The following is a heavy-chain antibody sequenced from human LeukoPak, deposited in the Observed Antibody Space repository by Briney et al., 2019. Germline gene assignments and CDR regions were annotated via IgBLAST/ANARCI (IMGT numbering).Heavy chain of an antibody. CDR2: IKQDGSEK. J-gene: IGHJ4*02. CDR1: GFTFSSYL. CDR3: ARTWDYDFWSGYYADY. D-gene: IGHD3-3*01. V-gene: IGHV3-7*01. Sequence: GGSLRLPCAASGFTFSSYLMSWVRQAPGKGLEWVANIKQDGSEKYYVDSVKGRFTISRDNAKNSLYLQTNSLRAEDTAVYYCARTWDYDFWSGYYADYWGQGTLVTVSS.